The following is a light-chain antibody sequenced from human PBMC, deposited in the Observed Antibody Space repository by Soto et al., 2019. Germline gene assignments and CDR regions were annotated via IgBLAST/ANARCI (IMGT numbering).Light chain of an antibody. Sequence: QSVLTQPASVSGSPGQSITMSCTGTSSDIGGYNYVSWYQQNPGKAPKLMIYNVSNRPSGVSNRFSASKSGNTASLTISGLQAEDEADYYCSSYTSSTTLIFGGGTKLTVL. CDR3: SSYTSSTTLI. CDR2: NVS. J-gene: IGLJ2*01. CDR1: SSDIGGYNY. V-gene: IGLV2-14*01.